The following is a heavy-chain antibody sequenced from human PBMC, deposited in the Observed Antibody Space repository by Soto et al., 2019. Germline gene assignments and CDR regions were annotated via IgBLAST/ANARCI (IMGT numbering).Heavy chain of an antibody. V-gene: IGHV1-46*01. J-gene: IGHJ5*01. D-gene: IGHD1-1*01. CDR1: ADTFTSYY. CDR2: INPNGGST. Sequence: ASVKVSCKAPADTFTSYYIHWVRQAPGHGLEWMGIINPNGGSTRFAPKVQDRVTMTLDTSTGVASLTLRSLRSDDTAIYYCVRDLKYLRVTGNWFDSWGQGTLVTVSS. CDR3: VRDLKYLRVTGNWFDS.